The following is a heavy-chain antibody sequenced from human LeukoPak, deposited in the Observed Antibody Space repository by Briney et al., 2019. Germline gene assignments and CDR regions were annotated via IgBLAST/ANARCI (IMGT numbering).Heavy chain of an antibody. CDR3: VSGTIFGVTITDC. Sequence: GGSLRLSCAASGFTVSTIHVSWVRQAPGKGLEWVSIIYTGGSAQYAESVKGRFTISRDSSRNTVYLQMNSLRVEDTAVYYCVSGTIFGVTITDCWGQGTLVTVSS. V-gene: IGHV3-53*01. CDR2: IYTGGSA. J-gene: IGHJ4*02. CDR1: GFTVSTIH. D-gene: IGHD3-3*01.